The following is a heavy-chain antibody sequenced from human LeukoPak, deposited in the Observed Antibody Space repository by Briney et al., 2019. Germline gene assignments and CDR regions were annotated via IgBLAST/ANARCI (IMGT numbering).Heavy chain of an antibody. CDR1: GGSFSGYY. CDR2: INHSGST. Sequence: PSETLSLTCAVYGGSFSGYYWSWIRQPPGKGLEWIGEINHSGSTNDNPSLKSRVTISVDTSKNQFSLKLSSVTAADTAVYYCARGFRGYIAFDIWGQGTMVTVSS. CDR3: ARGFRGYIAFDI. V-gene: IGHV4-34*01. D-gene: IGHD5-24*01. J-gene: IGHJ3*02.